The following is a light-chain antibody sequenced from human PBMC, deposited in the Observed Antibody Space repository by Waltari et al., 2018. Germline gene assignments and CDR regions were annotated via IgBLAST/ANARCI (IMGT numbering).Light chain of an antibody. J-gene: IGKJ2*01. CDR3: HQFYVTPHT. CDR1: QPVLYSANNKKY. V-gene: IGKV4-1*01. CDR2: LAS. Sequence: DIVMTQSPDSLAVSLGERATIHCKSSQPVLYSANNKKYLAWYQQKPGQPPKLLIYLASTRESGVPDRFSGSGSGTDFTLTISSLQAEDVAVYYCHQFYVTPHTFGQGTRLVIK.